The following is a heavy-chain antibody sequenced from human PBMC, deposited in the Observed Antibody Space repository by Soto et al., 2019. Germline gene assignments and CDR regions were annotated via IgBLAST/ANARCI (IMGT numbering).Heavy chain of an antibody. Sequence: PSETLSLTCDVSGDSISNNYWWTWVRQFPGEGLQWIGEIFHSGSTNCYPPLKNRVIISVDKSNNRFSLMLRSVTAADTAVYFCARGDFWSGSDYWGQGIQVTVSS. CDR3: ARGDFWSGSDY. CDR1: GDSISNNYW. CDR2: IFHSGST. D-gene: IGHD3-3*01. V-gene: IGHV4-4*02. J-gene: IGHJ4*02.